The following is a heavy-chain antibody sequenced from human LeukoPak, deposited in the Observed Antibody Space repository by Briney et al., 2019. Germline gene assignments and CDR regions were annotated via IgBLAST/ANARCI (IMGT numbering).Heavy chain of an antibody. D-gene: IGHD3-22*01. CDR3: ARGKDWTMNAFDI. CDR2: INPNSGGT. J-gene: IGHJ3*02. V-gene: IGHV1-2*06. CDR1: GYTFTGYY. Sequence: ASVKVSCKASGYTFTGYYMHWVRQAPGQGLEWMGRINPNSGGTNYAQKFQGRVTMTRDTSISTAYMELSRLRSDDTAVYYCARGKDWTMNAFDIWGQGTMVTVSS.